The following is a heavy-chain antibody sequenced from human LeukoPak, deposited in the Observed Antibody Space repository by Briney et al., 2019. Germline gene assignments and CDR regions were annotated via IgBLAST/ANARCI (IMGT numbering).Heavy chain of an antibody. CDR2: ISGSSSSI. D-gene: IGHD1-26*01. Sequence: GGSLRLSCVASGFTFSSYSINWVRQAPGKGLEWISYISGSSSSIYYADSVKGRFTISRDNAKNSLYLQMNRLRAEGTAVYYCARYSGAYSGAFDIWGQGTMVTVSS. CDR3: ARYSGAYSGAFDI. J-gene: IGHJ3*02. CDR1: GFTFSSYS. V-gene: IGHV3-48*01.